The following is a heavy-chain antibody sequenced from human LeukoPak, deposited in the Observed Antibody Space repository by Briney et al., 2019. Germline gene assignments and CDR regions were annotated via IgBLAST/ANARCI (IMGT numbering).Heavy chain of an antibody. CDR1: GGSFSGYY. CDR2: INHSGST. V-gene: IGHV4-34*01. D-gene: IGHD5-12*01. CDR3: ARGGKYSGYVNFDY. J-gene: IGHJ4*02. Sequence: PSETLSLTCAVYGGSFSGYYWSWVRQPPGKGLEWIGEINHSGSTNYNPSLKSRVTISVDTSKNQFSLKLSSVTAADTAVYYCARGGKYSGYVNFDYWGQGTLVPVSS.